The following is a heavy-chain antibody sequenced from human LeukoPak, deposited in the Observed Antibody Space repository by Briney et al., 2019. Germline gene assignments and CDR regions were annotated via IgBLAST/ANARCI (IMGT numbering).Heavy chain of an antibody. CDR2: VTSAGAP. V-gene: IGHV3-23*01. J-gene: IGHJ3*01. CDR1: GFTCGNYA. D-gene: IGHD4-17*01. CDR3: ARDPNGDYIGAFEF. Sequence: GRSLRRSCAASGFTCGNYAVMWVRQAPRQGMEWVSAVTSAGAPRYADSVKGRFTISRDNSKNTLYLQMNSLRAEDTAQYFCARDPNGDYIGAFEFWGQGTGVTVSS.